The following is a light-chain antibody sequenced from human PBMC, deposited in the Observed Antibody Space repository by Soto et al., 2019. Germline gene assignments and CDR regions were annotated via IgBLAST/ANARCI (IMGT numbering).Light chain of an antibody. J-gene: IGKJ1*01. CDR2: GAS. V-gene: IGKV3-20*01. CDR3: QQYCSSGT. CDR1: ESVIRN. Sequence: EVVMTQFPATLSVSTGERATLSCRASESVIRNLAWYQQKPGQAPRLLIYGASNRATGIPDRFSGSGSGTDFTLTISRLEPEDFAVYYCQQYCSSGTFGQGTKVDI.